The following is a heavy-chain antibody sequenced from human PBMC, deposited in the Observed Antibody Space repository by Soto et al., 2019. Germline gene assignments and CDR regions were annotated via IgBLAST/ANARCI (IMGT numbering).Heavy chain of an antibody. CDR3: ARRGGIYDFWYPTSPYYMDV. CDR1: GFTFSSYS. Sequence: GGSLRLSCAASGFTFSSYSMNWVRQAPGKGLEWVSSISSSSSYIYYADSVKGRFTISRDNAKNSLYLQMNSLRAEDTAVYYCARRGGIYDFWYPTSPYYMDVWGKGTTVTVSS. D-gene: IGHD3-3*01. V-gene: IGHV3-21*01. J-gene: IGHJ6*03. CDR2: ISSSSSYI.